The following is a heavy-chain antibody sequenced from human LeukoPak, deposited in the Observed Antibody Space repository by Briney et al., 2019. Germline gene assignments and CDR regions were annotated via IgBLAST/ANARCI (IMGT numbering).Heavy chain of an antibody. V-gene: IGHV4-61*02. Sequence: SETLSLTCTVSGGSITSGSHYWSWIRQPAGKRLQWIGRIYTHGSTNYNPSLKSRVTISVDTSKNPFSLKLSSMTAADTAVYYCARQTPETLDYWGQGTLVTVSS. CDR3: ARQTPETLDY. CDR1: GGSITSGSHY. CDR2: IYTHGST. J-gene: IGHJ4*02.